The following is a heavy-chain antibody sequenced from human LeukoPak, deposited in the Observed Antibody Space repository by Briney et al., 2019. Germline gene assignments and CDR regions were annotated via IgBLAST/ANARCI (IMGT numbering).Heavy chain of an antibody. V-gene: IGHV4-59*01. CDR1: GGSISSYY. Sequence: PSETLSLTCTVSGGSISSYYWSWIRQPPGKGLEWIGYIYYSGSTNYNPSLKSRVTISVDTSKNQFSLKLSSVTAADTAVYYCARSLTVVTSPFDYWGQGTLVTVSS. CDR3: ARSLTVVTSPFDY. J-gene: IGHJ4*02. CDR2: IYYSGST. D-gene: IGHD4-23*01.